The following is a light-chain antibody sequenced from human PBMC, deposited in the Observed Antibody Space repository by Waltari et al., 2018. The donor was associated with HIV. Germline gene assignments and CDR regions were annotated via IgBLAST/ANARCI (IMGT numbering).Light chain of an antibody. CDR3: QHYNNWPPGT. V-gene: IGKV3-15*01. J-gene: IGKJ3*01. CDR1: QSVSSN. CDR2: GAS. Sequence: DIVLTQSPATLSVSPGERATLSCRASQSVSSNLAWCARKPGQAPRPLIYGASTRATGIPPRSSGSGSGTESTLTISSLQSEDFAVYYCQHYNNWPPGTFGPGTKVDIE.